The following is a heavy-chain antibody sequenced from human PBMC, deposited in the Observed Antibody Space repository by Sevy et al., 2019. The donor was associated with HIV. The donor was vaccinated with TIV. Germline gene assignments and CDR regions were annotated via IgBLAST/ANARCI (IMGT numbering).Heavy chain of an antibody. D-gene: IGHD6-13*01. CDR1: GGSVSSSV. CDR2: VYFSGTT. V-gene: IGHV4-59*02. CDR3: ARDSYGSRPRGFDP. Sequence: SETLSLTCSVSGGSVSSSVWSWIRQPPGKGLEWIGNVYFSGTTTYNPSLKSRVTISVDTSKNQFSLMVHSVTEADTAVYYCARDSYGSRPRGFDPWGLGALVTVSS. J-gene: IGHJ5*02.